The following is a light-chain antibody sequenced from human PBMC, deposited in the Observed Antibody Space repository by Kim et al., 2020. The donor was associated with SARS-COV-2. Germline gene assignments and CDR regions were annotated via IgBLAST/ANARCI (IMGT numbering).Light chain of an antibody. V-gene: IGLV2-14*03. CDR1: SSDVGVYNY. J-gene: IGLJ1*01. CDR2: DVS. CDR3: SSYTSSSTLGV. Sequence: QSLPTPSTGTSSDVGVYNYVSWYQQPPGKAPKLMIYDVSNRPAGVSNRFSGSKSGNTASLTISGLQAEDEADYYCSSYTSSSTLGVFGTGTKVTVL.